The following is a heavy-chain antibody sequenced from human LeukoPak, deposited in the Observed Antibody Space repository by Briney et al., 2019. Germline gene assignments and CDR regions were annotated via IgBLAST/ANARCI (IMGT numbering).Heavy chain of an antibody. CDR3: ARSPVYYYYYMDV. V-gene: IGHV1-2*06. CDR1: IYTFTGYY. Sequence: ASVKVSCKASIYTFTGYYMHWVRQAPGQGLEWMGRINPSSGGTNYAQKFQGRVTMTRDTSISTAYMELSRLRSDDTAVYYCARSPVYYYYYMDVWGKGTTVTVSS. CDR2: INPSSGGT. J-gene: IGHJ6*03.